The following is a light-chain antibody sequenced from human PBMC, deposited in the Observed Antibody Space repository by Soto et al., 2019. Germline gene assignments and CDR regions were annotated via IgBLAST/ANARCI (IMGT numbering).Light chain of an antibody. Sequence: DRVMTQSPDSRAVSLGERATINCKSSQSVLSSSNNKNYLAWYQQKPGQPPKLLIYWASTRESGVPDRFSGSGSGTDFTLTISSLQAEDVAVYYCQQYYSTPLTFGGGTKVDIK. CDR3: QQYYSTPLT. V-gene: IGKV4-1*01. CDR2: WAS. CDR1: QSVLSSSNNKNY. J-gene: IGKJ4*01.